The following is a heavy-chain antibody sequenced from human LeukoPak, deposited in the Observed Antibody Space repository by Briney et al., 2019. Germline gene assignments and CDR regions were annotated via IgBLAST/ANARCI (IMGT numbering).Heavy chain of an antibody. CDR1: GFTFSSYA. V-gene: IGHV3-23*01. CDR3: AKARIPSGNGYYSD. Sequence: GGSLRLSCAASGFTFSSYAMSWVRQAPGEGLEWVSDISGSGDNTYYADSVRGRFTISRGNSKNTLYLQMYSLRAEDTAVYYCAKARIPSGNGYYSDWGQGTLVTVSS. J-gene: IGHJ4*02. CDR2: ISGSGDNT. D-gene: IGHD3-22*01.